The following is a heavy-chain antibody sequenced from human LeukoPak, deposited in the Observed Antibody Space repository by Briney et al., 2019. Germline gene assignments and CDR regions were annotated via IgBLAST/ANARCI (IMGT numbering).Heavy chain of an antibody. CDR1: GYTFTSYD. CDR2: MNPNSGNT. Sequence: ASVKVSCKASGYTFTSYDINWVRQATGQGLEWMGWMNPNSGNTGYAQKFQGRVTITRNTSISTAYMELSSLRSEDTVVYYCARVPYSSSWYVDYWGQGTLVTVSS. J-gene: IGHJ4*02. V-gene: IGHV1-8*03. D-gene: IGHD6-13*01. CDR3: ARVPYSSSWYVDY.